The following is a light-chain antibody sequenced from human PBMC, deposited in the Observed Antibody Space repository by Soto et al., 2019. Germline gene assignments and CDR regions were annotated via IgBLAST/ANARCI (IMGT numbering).Light chain of an antibody. CDR1: QDISNF. V-gene: IGKV3-11*01. J-gene: IGKJ2*01. CDR3: QQRASWLPFT. Sequence: EIVLAQSPATLSLSPGERSTLSCRASQDISNFLAWYQQRPGQAPRLLIYDASNRATGIPARFSGSGSGTDFTLTIVGLEPEDFAIYYCQQRASWLPFTFGQGTKLEV. CDR2: DAS.